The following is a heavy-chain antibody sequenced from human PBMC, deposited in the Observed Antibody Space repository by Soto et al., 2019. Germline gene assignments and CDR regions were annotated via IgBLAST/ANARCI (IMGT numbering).Heavy chain of an antibody. D-gene: IGHD1-26*01. CDR1: GFTFSSYS. Sequence: PGGSLRLSCAASGFTFSSYSMNWVRQAPGKGLEWVSSISSSSSYIYYADSVKGRFTVSRDNAKNSLYLQMNSLRAEDTAVYYCASLGRSVASGFDPWGQGTLVTVSS. V-gene: IGHV3-21*01. CDR3: ASLGRSVASGFDP. J-gene: IGHJ5*02. CDR2: ISSSSSYI.